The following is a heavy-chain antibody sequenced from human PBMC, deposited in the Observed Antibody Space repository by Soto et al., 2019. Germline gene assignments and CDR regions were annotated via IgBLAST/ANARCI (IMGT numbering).Heavy chain of an antibody. V-gene: IGHV3-30*03. D-gene: IGHD3-22*01. CDR1: GFSFNNYA. CDR3: SRGTYFPQSSGPHADY. Sequence: QVQLVESGGGEVQPGVSLRGSCATSGFSFNNYATYWVRQAPGQGLEWVAIISSDGHHKFYLDKLSGRFTVSRDNSNTTLYLQMNRLRPEDTAVYYYSRGTYFPQSSGPHADYWRPGAVVTVAS. J-gene: IGHJ4*02. CDR2: ISSDGHHK.